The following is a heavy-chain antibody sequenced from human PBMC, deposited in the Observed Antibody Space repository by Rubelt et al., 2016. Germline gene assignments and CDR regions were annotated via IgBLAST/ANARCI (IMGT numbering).Heavy chain of an antibody. Sequence: RQPPGKGLEWIGYIYYSGSTNYNPSLKSRVTISVDTSKNQFSLKLSSVTAADTAVYYCARVVEQLFDPWGQGTLVTVSS. CDR3: ARVVEQLFDP. V-gene: IGHV4-59*08. J-gene: IGHJ5*02. CDR2: IYYSGST. D-gene: IGHD2-15*01.